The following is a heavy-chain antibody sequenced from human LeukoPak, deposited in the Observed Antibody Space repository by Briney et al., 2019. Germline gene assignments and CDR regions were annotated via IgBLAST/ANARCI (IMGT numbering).Heavy chain of an antibody. CDR2: IYYSGST. Sequence: SETLSLTCTVSGGSISSYSWSWIRQPPGKGLEWIGYIYYSGSTTYNPSLKSRVTISGDTSKNQLSLKLSSVSAADTAVYYCAREVGWWFGELLIDYWGQGTLVTVSS. CDR3: AREVGWWFGELLIDY. J-gene: IGHJ4*02. CDR1: GGSISSYS. V-gene: IGHV4-59*12. D-gene: IGHD3-10*01.